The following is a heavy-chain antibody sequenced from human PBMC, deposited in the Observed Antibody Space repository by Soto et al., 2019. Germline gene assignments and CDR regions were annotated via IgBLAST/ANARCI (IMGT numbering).Heavy chain of an antibody. CDR3: TSAVSATRASGLDV. V-gene: IGHV3-72*01. D-gene: IGHD2-15*01. Sequence: EVQLVASGGGLVQPGGSLRLSCAASGFIFSDHYMDWVRQAPWKGLEWLGRSKNKANSYTTDYAASVKGRFTVSRDDSKNSLYLQMNSLKTEDTPLYYCTSAVSATRASGLDVWGQGTTVTVSS. J-gene: IGHJ6*02. CDR1: GFIFSDHY. CDR2: SKNKANSYTT.